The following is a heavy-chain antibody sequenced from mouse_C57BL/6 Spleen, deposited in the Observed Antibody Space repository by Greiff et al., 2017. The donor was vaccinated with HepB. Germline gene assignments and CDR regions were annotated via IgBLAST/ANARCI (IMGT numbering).Heavy chain of an antibody. CDR1: GYTFTSYW. Sequence: QVQLQQSGAELVMPGASVKLSCKASGYTFTSYWMHWVKQRPGQGLEWIGEIDPSDSYTNYNQKFKGKSTLTVDKSSSTAYMQLSSLTSEDSAVYYCARTIYYDYEAWFAYWGQGTLVTVSA. J-gene: IGHJ3*01. V-gene: IGHV1-69*01. D-gene: IGHD2-4*01. CDR2: IDPSDSYT. CDR3: ARTIYYDYEAWFAY.